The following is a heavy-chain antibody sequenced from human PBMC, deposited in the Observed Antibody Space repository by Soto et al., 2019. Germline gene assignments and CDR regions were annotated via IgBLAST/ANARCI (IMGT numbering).Heavy chain of an antibody. CDR1: GFTFSSYG. CDR2: IWYDGSNK. J-gene: IGHJ6*02. V-gene: IGHV3-33*01. Sequence: QVQLVESGGGVVQPGRSLRLSCAASGFTFSSYGMHWVRQAPGKGLEWVAVIWYDGSNKYYADSVKGRFTISRDKSKNXQYLQMNSLRAEDTAVYYCARERVGDILPGDYGMDVWGQGTTVTVSS. D-gene: IGHD3-9*01. CDR3: ARERVGDILPGDYGMDV.